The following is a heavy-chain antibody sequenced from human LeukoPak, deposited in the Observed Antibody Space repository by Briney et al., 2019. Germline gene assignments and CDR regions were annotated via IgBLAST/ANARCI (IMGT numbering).Heavy chain of an antibody. CDR3: GPYTYGRVGQ. D-gene: IGHD5-18*01. CDR2: IKSKTDGGTT. Sequence: GGSLRLSCAASGFIFSNARMSWVRQAPGKGLEWVGRIKSKTDGGTTDYDAPVKGRFTVSRDDSKNTLYLQMNSLKIEDTAFYYCGPYTYGRVGQWGQGTLVTVSS. CDR1: GFIFSNAR. J-gene: IGHJ4*02. V-gene: IGHV3-15*01.